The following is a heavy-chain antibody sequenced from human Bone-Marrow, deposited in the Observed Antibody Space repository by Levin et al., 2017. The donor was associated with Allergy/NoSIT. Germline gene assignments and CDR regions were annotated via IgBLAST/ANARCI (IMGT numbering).Heavy chain of an antibody. Sequence: SQTLSLTCTVSGGSITNYYWSWIRQPPGKGLEWIAYIYYSGGTNYNPSLKSRVTISVDTSKNQFSLKLISVTAADPAVYYCARQPPATSAFDIWGQGTMVTVST. CDR3: ARQPPATSAFDI. V-gene: IGHV4-59*08. J-gene: IGHJ3*02. D-gene: IGHD2-15*01. CDR2: IYYSGGT. CDR1: GGSITNYY.